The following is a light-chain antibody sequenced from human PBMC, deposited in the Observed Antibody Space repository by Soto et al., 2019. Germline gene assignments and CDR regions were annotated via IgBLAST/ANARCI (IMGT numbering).Light chain of an antibody. J-gene: IGLJ1*01. Sequence: QSALTQSASVSGSPGQSITISCTGTSSDVGGYNYVSWYQHHPGKAPKLMIFEVSNRPSGVSNRFSGSKSGNTASLTISGLQAEDEADYYCSSYTSSSTYVVGHRTK. CDR1: SSDVGGYNY. CDR2: EVS. V-gene: IGLV2-14*01. CDR3: SSYTSSSTYV.